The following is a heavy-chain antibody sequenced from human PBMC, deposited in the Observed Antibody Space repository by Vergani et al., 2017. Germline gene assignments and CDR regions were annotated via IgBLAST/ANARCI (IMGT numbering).Heavy chain of an antibody. CDR1: GFTFGSFG. CDR2: IWYDGRNK. V-gene: IGHV3-33*01. Sequence: VQLVESGGGLVQPGGSLRLSCAASGFTFGSFGMHWVRQAPGKGLEWVAVIWYDGRNKQYADSVKGRFTVSRDNSQSTLYLQMNSLRAEDTAMYYCARRSSSYYFDIWGQGVLITVSS. J-gene: IGHJ5*02. D-gene: IGHD3-22*01. CDR3: ARRSSSYYFDI.